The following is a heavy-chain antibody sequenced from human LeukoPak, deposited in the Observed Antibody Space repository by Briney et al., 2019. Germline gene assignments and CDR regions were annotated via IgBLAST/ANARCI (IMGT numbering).Heavy chain of an antibody. J-gene: IGHJ4*02. CDR3: VNGGVAVARY. CDR1: GFTFSNYA. CDR2: ISGTGGST. Sequence: GGSLRLSCSASGFTFSNYAMHWVRQAPGKGLEYVSAISGTGGSTYYADSVKVRFTITRDNYKNTLFLQMSSPRPEDTAVYYCVNGGVAVARYWGQGTLVTVSS. D-gene: IGHD6-19*01. V-gene: IGHV3-64D*09.